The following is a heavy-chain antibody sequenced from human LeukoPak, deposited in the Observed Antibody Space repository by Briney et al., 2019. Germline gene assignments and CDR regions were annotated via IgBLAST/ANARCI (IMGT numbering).Heavy chain of an antibody. Sequence: GRSLRLSCAASGFTFDDYAMHWVRQAPGKGLEWVSGISWNSGSIGYADSVKGRFTISRDNAKNSLYLQMNSLRAEDTALYYCAKARRGRVAATLDYWGQGTLVTVSS. CDR1: GFTFDDYA. D-gene: IGHD2-15*01. V-gene: IGHV3-9*01. CDR3: AKARRGRVAATLDY. J-gene: IGHJ4*02. CDR2: ISWNSGSI.